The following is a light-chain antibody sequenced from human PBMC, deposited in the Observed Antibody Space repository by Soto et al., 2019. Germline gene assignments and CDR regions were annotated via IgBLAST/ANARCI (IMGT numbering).Light chain of an antibody. Sequence: EIVLTQSPGTLSLSPGERATLSCSASQSVSSSYLAWYQQKPGQPPRPLIYGASSMSIGTPDSFRGSGSGTDFKPANSGLEPGDCVESYCEEYCSSPSNFGKGTKVEVK. CDR1: QSVSSSY. V-gene: IGKV3-20*01. CDR3: EEYCSSPSN. J-gene: IGKJ1*01. CDR2: GAS.